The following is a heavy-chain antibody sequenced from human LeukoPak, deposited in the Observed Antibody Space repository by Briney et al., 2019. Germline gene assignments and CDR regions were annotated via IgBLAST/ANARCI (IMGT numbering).Heavy chain of an antibody. V-gene: IGHV4-34*01. Sequence: KPSETLSLTCAVYGGSFSGYYWSWIRQPPGKGLEWIGEINHSGSTNYNPSLKSRVTISVDTSKNQFSLKLSSVTAADTAVYYCARRKGYCSSTSCYFDPWGQGTLVTVSS. CDR1: GGSFSGYY. J-gene: IGHJ5*02. CDR3: ARRKGYCSSTSCYFDP. D-gene: IGHD2-2*01. CDR2: INHSGST.